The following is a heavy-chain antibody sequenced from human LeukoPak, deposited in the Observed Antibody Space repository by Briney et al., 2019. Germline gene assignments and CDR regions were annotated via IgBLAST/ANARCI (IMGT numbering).Heavy chain of an antibody. V-gene: IGHV4-30-4*01. CDR3: AITRRDTIFDH. J-gene: IGHJ4*02. CDR2: IYYSGST. Sequence: SETLSLTCTVSGGSISSGDYYWRWIRQPPGKGLEWIGYIYYSGSTYYNPSLKSRVTISVDTSKNQFSLKLSSVTAADTAVYYCAITRRDTIFDHWGQGALVSVSS. CDR1: GGSISSGDYY. D-gene: IGHD5-18*01.